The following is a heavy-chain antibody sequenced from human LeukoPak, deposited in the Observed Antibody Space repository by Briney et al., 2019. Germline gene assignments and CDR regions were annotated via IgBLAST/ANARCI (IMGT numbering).Heavy chain of an antibody. CDR2: ISSSGSA. CDR1: GDSISIKTYY. V-gene: IGHV4-39*01. J-gene: IGHJ4*02. Sequence: SETLSLTCTVSGDSISIKTYYWGWSRQPRGRGLEWIESISSSGSAYYNPSLKSRLTISVDTSKNQFSLKLSSVTAADTAVYFCARLNILTAYSFDYWGQGTLVTVSS. D-gene: IGHD3-9*01. CDR3: ARLNILTAYSFDY.